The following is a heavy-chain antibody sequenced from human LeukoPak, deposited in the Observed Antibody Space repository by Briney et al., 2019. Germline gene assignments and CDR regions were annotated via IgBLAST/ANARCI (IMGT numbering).Heavy chain of an antibody. V-gene: IGHV4-4*07. D-gene: IGHD2-2*01. Sequence: SETLSLTCTVSGGSISSYYWSWIRQPAGKGREWIGRIYTSGSTNYNPSPKSRVTMSVDTSKNQFSLKLSSVTAADTAVYYCARGVYQLPLFDYWGQGTLVTVSS. J-gene: IGHJ4*02. CDR3: ARGVYQLPLFDY. CDR2: IYTSGST. CDR1: GGSISSYY.